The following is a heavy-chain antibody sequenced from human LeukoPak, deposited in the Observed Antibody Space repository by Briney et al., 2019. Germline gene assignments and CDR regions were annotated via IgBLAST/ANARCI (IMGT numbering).Heavy chain of an antibody. V-gene: IGHV4-38-2*02. CDR3: ARDTYYDSSGYSPPYFDY. CDR2: IYHSGST. CDR1: GYSISSGYY. J-gene: IGHJ4*02. D-gene: IGHD3-22*01. Sequence: PSETLSLTCAVPGYSISSGYYWGWIRQPPGKGLEWIGSIYHSGSTYYNPSLKSRVTISVDTSKNQFSLKLSSVTAADTAVYYCARDTYYDSSGYSPPYFDYWGQGTLVTVSS.